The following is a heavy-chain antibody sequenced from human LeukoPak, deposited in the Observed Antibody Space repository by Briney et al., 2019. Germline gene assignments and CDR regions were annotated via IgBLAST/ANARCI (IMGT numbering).Heavy chain of an antibody. CDR1: GFTVSTNY. CDR2: IYSGGRT. J-gene: IGHJ4*02. V-gene: IGHV3-66*01. D-gene: IGHD3-22*01. Sequence: PGGSLRLSCAASGFTVSTNYMSWVRQAPGKGLEWVSVIYSGGRTYYADSVEGRFTISRDNSKNTLYLQMNSLRAEDTAVYYCARESNSGYYLSYWGQGALATVSS. CDR3: ARESNSGYYLSY.